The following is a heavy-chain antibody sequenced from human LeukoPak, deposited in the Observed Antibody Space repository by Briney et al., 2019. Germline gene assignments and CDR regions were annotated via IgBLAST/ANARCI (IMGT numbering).Heavy chain of an antibody. V-gene: IGHV3-9*01. CDR1: GFTFDDYA. CDR2: ISWNSGSI. J-gene: IGHJ4*02. CDR3: AKGGGQWLVESYFDY. Sequence: GGSLRLSCAASGFTFDDYAMHWVRQAPGKGLEWVSGISWNSGSIGYADPVKGRFTISRDNAKNSLYLQMNSLRAEDTALYYCAKGGGQWLVESYFDYWGQGTLVTVSS. D-gene: IGHD6-19*01.